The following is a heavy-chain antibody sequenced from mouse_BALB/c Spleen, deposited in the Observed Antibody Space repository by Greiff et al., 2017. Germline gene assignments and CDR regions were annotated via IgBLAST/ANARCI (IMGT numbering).Heavy chain of an antibody. CDR3: ASKKSNYYAMDY. CDR2: IDPENGNT. V-gene: IGHV14-1*02. CDR1: GSAFSSYW. J-gene: IGHJ4*01. Sequence: VQLKQSGAELVRPGSSVKISCKASGSAFSSYWLNWVKQRPGQGLEWIGWIDPENGNTIYDPKFQGKASITADTSSTTAYLQLSSLTSEDTAVYYCASKKSNYYAMDYWGQGTSGTVSA. D-gene: IGHD2-5*01.